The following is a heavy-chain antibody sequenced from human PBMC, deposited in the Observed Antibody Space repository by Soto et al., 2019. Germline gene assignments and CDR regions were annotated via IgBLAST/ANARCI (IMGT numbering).Heavy chain of an antibody. V-gene: IGHV4-30-4*01. Sequence: QVQLQESGPGLVKPSQTLSLTCTVSGGSISSGDYYWSWIRKPPGKGLEWIGYIYYSGSTYYNPSLKSRVSISVDTSKNQFSLKLSSVTAADTAVSYCAREIKETNSVGGFDIWGQGTMVTVSS. D-gene: IGHD2-15*01. CDR3: AREIKETNSVGGFDI. CDR1: GGSISSGDYY. J-gene: IGHJ3*02. CDR2: IYYSGST.